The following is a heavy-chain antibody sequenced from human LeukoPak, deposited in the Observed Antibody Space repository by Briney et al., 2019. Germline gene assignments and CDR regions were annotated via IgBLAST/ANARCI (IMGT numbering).Heavy chain of an antibody. V-gene: IGHV1-69*06. J-gene: IGHJ6*03. D-gene: IGHD3-10*01. CDR3: ATPPPGHSFSNHYYYMDA. CDR1: GGTINDYA. Sequence: ASVKVSCKPSGGTINDYAVYWVRQAPGQGLEWMARIIPLFGTVNYAQNFQDRLTLSADKSTNTAHMELSSLRFDDTAIYYCATPPPGHSFSNHYYYMDAWGRGTTVTVSS. CDR2: IIPLFGTV.